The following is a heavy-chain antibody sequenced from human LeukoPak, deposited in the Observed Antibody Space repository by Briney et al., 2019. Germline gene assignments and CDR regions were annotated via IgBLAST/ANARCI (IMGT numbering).Heavy chain of an antibody. Sequence: GGSLRLSCAASGFTFSSYSMNWVRLAPGKGLEWVSSISSSSSYIYYADSVKGRFTISRDNAKNSLYLQMNSLRAEDTAVYYCARVVTTSRSFYYYYYMDVWGKGTTVTVSS. D-gene: IGHD4-23*01. V-gene: IGHV3-21*01. J-gene: IGHJ6*03. CDR1: GFTFSSYS. CDR3: ARVVTTSRSFYYYYYMDV. CDR2: ISSSSSYI.